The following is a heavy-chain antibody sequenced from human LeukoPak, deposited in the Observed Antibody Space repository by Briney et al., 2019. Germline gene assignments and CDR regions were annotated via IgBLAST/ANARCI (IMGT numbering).Heavy chain of an antibody. CDR1: GFTFSSYE. CDR3: AKDPGYSFTLGYYYYYMDV. Sequence: PGGSLRLSCAASGFTFSSYEMNWVRQAPGKGLEWVAFIRYDGSNKSYADSVKGRFTISRDNSKNTLYLQMNSLRAEDTAVYYCAKDPGYSFTLGYYYYYMDVWGKGTTVTISS. J-gene: IGHJ6*03. CDR2: IRYDGSNK. D-gene: IGHD5-18*01. V-gene: IGHV3-30*02.